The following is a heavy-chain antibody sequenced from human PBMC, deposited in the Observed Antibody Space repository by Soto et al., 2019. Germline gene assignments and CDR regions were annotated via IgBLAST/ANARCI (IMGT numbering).Heavy chain of an antibody. CDR3: ARESSIAVAGTREYYYYGMDV. CDR1: GFTFSSYA. Sequence: LRLSCAASGFTFSSYAMHWVRQAPGKGLEWVAVISYDGSNKYYADSVKGRFTISRDNSKNTLYLQMNSLRAEDTAVYYCARESSIAVAGTREYYYYGMDVWGQGTTVTVSS. CDR2: ISYDGSNK. V-gene: IGHV3-30-3*01. D-gene: IGHD6-19*01. J-gene: IGHJ6*02.